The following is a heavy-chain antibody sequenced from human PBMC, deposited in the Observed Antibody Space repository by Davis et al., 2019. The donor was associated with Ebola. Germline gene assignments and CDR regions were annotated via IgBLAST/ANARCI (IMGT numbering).Heavy chain of an antibody. D-gene: IGHD1-26*01. CDR2: INAGNGNT. Sequence: AASVKVSCKASGYTFTSYAMHWVRQAPGQRLEWMGWINAGNGNTKYSQKFQGRVTMTRNTSISTAYMELSSLRSEDTAVYYCARMSEWEGLYYYYGMDVWGKGTTVTVST. V-gene: IGHV1-3*01. J-gene: IGHJ6*04. CDR3: ARMSEWEGLYYYYGMDV. CDR1: GYTFTSYA.